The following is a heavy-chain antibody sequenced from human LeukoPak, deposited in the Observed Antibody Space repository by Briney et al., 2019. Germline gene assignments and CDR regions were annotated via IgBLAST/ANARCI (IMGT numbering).Heavy chain of an antibody. Sequence: SETLSLTCTVSGGSISNYYWSWIRQPPGKGLEWIGSIYYSGSTYYNPSLKSRVTISVDTSKNQFSLKLSSVTAAGTAVYYCARDKIVVVPAATFYYYGMDVWGQGTTVTVSS. D-gene: IGHD2-2*01. CDR1: GGSISNYY. CDR2: IYYSGST. V-gene: IGHV4-59*05. J-gene: IGHJ6*02. CDR3: ARDKIVVVPAATFYYYGMDV.